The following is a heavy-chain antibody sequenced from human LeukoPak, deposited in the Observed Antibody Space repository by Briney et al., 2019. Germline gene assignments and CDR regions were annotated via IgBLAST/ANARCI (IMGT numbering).Heavy chain of an antibody. J-gene: IGHJ6*03. V-gene: IGHV4-4*07. CDR3: ARATIGYCSSTSCYISGSYYYYYMDV. CDR2: IYGSGGT. CDR1: GGSISSYY. D-gene: IGHD2-2*02. Sequence: SETLSLTCTVSGGSISSYYWSWIRQPAGKGLEWIGRIYGSGGTDYSPSLKSRVTISVDRSKNQFSLKLSSVTAADTAVYYCARATIGYCSSTSCYISGSYYYYYMDVWGKGTTVTVSS.